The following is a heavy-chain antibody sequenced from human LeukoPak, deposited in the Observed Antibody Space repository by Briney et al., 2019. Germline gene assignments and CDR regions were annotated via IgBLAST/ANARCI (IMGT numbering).Heavy chain of an antibody. Sequence: SQTLSLTCTVSGGSISSGDYYWSWIRQPPGKGLEWIGYIYYSGSTYYNPSLKSRVTISVDTSKNQFSLKLSSVTAADTAVYYCARVLGTAAGPDYWGQGTLVTVSS. CDR1: GGSISSGDYY. V-gene: IGHV4-30-4*01. CDR3: ARVLGTAAGPDY. CDR2: IYYSGST. D-gene: IGHD6-13*01. J-gene: IGHJ4*02.